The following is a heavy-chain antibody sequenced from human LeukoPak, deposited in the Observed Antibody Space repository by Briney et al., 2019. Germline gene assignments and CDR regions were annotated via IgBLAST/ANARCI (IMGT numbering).Heavy chain of an antibody. D-gene: IGHD1-26*01. Sequence: PGGSLRLSCAASGFTFSSYWMHWVRQAPGKGLVWVSRINSDGSSTSYADSVKGRFTISRDNSKNSLYLQMNSLRTENTALYYCAKENEVGAFDIWGQGTMVTVSS. CDR1: GFTFSSYW. J-gene: IGHJ3*02. CDR3: AKENEVGAFDI. CDR2: INSDGSST. V-gene: IGHV3-74*01.